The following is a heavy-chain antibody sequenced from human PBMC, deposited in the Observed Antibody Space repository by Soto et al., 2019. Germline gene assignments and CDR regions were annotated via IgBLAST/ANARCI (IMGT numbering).Heavy chain of an antibody. Sequence: RGSLRLPWVASVFSFSVYGTNRVRQAPGKGLEWLATTSYDGSKKYYGDSVNGRFTISRDNSKNTLYLEMNGLRPEDTAVYYCAKDSGRHGMDVWGQGTPVTVSS. CDR2: TSYDGSKK. J-gene: IGHJ6*01. CDR1: VFSFSVYG. V-gene: IGHV3-30*18. CDR3: AKDSGRHGMDV.